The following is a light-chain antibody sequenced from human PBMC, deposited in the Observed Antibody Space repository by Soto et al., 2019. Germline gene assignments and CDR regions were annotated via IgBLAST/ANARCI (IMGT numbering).Light chain of an antibody. CDR2: DVN. Sequence: QSALTQPASVSGSPGQSITISCTGTSSGIGAYNFVSWYQQHPGKAPKLMLYDVNIRPSGVSNRFSGSKSGNTASLTISGLQAEDEADYYCTSRTTSTTMIFGGGTKVTVL. V-gene: IGLV2-14*03. CDR1: SSGIGAYNF. CDR3: TSRTTSTTMI. J-gene: IGLJ2*01.